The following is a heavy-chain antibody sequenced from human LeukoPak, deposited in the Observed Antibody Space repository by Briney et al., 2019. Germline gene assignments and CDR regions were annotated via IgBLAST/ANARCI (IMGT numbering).Heavy chain of an antibody. J-gene: IGHJ4*02. Sequence: GGSLRLSCAASGFRFTNAWMSWVRQAPGKGLEWVGRIKRIIDGGKADYAAPVEGRFTISRGDSKNTLYLQMNSLKTEDTAVYYCSSGAVAAYFDHWGLGTLVTVSS. CDR1: GFRFTNAW. V-gene: IGHV3-15*01. CDR3: SSGAVAAYFDH. D-gene: IGHD6-19*01. CDR2: IKRIIDGGKA.